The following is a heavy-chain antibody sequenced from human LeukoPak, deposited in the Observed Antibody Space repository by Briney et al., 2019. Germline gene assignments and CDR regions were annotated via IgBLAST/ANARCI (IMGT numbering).Heavy chain of an antibody. V-gene: IGHV3-64*01. D-gene: IGHD1-26*01. J-gene: IGHJ5*02. Sequence: GGSLRLSCAASGFTFSSYAMHWVRQAPGKGLEYVSAISSNGGSTYYANSVKGRFTISRDNSKNTLYLQMGSLRAEDMAVYYCARDSVGATQNSVWFDPWAQGTLVTVSS. CDR2: ISSNGGST. CDR3: ARDSVGATQNSVWFDP. CDR1: GFTFSSYA.